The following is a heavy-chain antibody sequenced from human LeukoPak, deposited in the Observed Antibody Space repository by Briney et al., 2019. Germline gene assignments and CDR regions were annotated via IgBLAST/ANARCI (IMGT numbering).Heavy chain of an antibody. CDR2: FDPEDGET. J-gene: IGHJ4*02. CDR3: ATSFTTVTTEYFDY. Sequence: ASVKASCKVSGYTLTELSMHWVRQAPGKGLEWMGGFDPEDGETIYAQKFQGRVTMTEDTSTDTAYVELSSLRSEDTAVYYCATSFTTVTTEYFDYWGQGTLVTVSS. V-gene: IGHV1-24*01. D-gene: IGHD4-17*01. CDR1: GYTLTELS.